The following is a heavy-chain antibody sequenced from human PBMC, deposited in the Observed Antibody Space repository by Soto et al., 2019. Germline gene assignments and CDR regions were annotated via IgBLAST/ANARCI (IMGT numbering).Heavy chain of an antibody. D-gene: IGHD6-19*01. CDR3: AKRSSGWYFDL. V-gene: IGHV3-23*01. J-gene: IGHJ2*01. CDR2: ISGSGGST. CDR1: GFTFSSYA. Sequence: EVQLLESGGGLVQPGGSLRLSCAASGFTFSSYAMSWVRQAPGKGLEWVSVISGSGGSTYYADSVKCRFTISRDNSKNTLYLQINSLRAEDTAVYYCAKRSSGWYFDLWGRGTLVTVSS.